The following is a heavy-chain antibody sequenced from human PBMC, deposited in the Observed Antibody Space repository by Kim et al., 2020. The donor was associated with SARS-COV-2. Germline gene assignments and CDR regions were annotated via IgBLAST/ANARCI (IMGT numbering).Heavy chain of an antibody. V-gene: IGHV2-5*02. D-gene: IGHD5-12*01. Sequence: SGPTLVKPTQTLTLTCTFSGFSLSTSGVGVGWIRQPPGKALEWLALIYWDDDKRYSPSLKSRLTITKDTSKNQVVLTMTNMDPVDTATYYCARTPHIVATIIPPDYWGQGTLVTVSS. CDR1: GFSLSTSGVG. J-gene: IGHJ4*02. CDR3: ARTPHIVATIIPPDY. CDR2: IYWDDDK.